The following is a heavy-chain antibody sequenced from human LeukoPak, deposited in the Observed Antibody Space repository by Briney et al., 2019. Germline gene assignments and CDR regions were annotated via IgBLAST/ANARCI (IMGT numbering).Heavy chain of an antibody. CDR1: GGSISSSNW. CDR3: ARASIAAAESMDY. CDR2: IYHSGST. V-gene: IGHV4-4*02. D-gene: IGHD6-13*01. J-gene: IGHJ4*02. Sequence: SETLSLTCAVSGGSISSSNWWSWVRQPPGKGLEWIGEIYHSGSTNYNPSLKSRVTISVDKSKNEFSLKLSSVTAADTAVYYCARASIAAAESMDYWGQGTLVTVSS.